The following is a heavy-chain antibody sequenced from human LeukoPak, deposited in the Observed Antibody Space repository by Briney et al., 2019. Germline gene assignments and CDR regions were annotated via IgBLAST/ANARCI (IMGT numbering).Heavy chain of an antibody. V-gene: IGHV4-59*08. CDR3: ARHSSVYGSGSYLHY. CDR2: ISSSGST. J-gene: IGHJ4*02. Sequence: SETLSLTCTVSGGSISRYFWTWIRLPPTKGLEWIGYISSSGSTYYNPSLKSRVTISVDTSKNQFSLRLSSVTAADTAVYYCARHSSVYGSGSYLHYWGQGTLVTVSS. CDR1: GGSISRYF. D-gene: IGHD3-10*01.